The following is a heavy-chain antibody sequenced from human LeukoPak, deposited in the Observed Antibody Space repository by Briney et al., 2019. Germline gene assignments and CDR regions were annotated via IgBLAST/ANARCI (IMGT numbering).Heavy chain of an antibody. D-gene: IGHD1-26*01. CDR1: AFTFDDYA. V-gene: IGHV3-20*04. CDR2: INWNGGST. CDR3: ARGVGATGYYYYGMDV. J-gene: IGHJ6*02. Sequence: GSLRLSCAASAFTFDDYAMSWVRQAPGKGLEWVSGINWNGGSTGYVDSVKGRFTISRDNAKNSLYLQMNSLRAEDTALYYCARGVGATGYYYYGMDVWGQGTTVTVSS.